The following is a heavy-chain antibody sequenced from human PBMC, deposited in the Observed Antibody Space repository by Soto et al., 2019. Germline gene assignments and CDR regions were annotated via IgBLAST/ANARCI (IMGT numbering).Heavy chain of an antibody. CDR1: GFTFSSYA. D-gene: IGHD2-15*01. J-gene: IGHJ3*02. CDR2: ISYDGSNK. CDR3: ARESLLTGAFDI. Sequence: GGSLRLSCAASGFTFSSYAMHWVRQAPGKGLEWVAVISYDGSNKYYADSVKGRFTISRDNSKNTLYLQMNSLRAEDTAVYYCARESLLTGAFDIWGQGTLVTVS. V-gene: IGHV3-30-3*01.